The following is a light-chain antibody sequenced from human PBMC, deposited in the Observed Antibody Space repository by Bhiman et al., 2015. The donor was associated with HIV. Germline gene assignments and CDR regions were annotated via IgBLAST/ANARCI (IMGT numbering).Light chain of an antibody. CDR3: QVWDTYTELVV. CDR2: YNS. J-gene: IGLJ2*01. V-gene: IGLV3-19*01. Sequence: SSELTQDPAVSVALGQTVRITCQGDSLRNYYASWYQQKPGQAPILVIHYNSDRPSGIPERFSGSISGNTATLTISRVEAGDEADYYCQVWDTYTELVVFGGGTKVTVL. CDR1: SLRNYY.